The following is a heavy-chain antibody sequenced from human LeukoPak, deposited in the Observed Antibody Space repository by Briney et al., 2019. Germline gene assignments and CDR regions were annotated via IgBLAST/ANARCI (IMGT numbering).Heavy chain of an antibody. J-gene: IGHJ4*02. V-gene: IGHV3-7*01. Sequence: GGSLRLSCAASGFTFSNNWMTWVRQAPGKGLEWVANIKQDGSEKYYVDSVKGRFTISRDNAKSSLYLQMNSLRVEDTAVYYCTRGVTIVPDYWGQGTLVTVSS. D-gene: IGHD2-8*01. CDR1: GFTFSNNW. CDR3: TRGVTIVPDY. CDR2: IKQDGSEK.